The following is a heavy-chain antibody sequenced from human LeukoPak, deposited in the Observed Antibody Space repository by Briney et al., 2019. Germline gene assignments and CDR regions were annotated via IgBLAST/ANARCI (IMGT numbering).Heavy chain of an antibody. CDR1: GFTFSDYY. Sequence: GGSLRLSCAASGFTFSDYYMSWIRQAPGKGLEWVSYISSSSSTIYYADSVKGRFTISRDNAKNSLYLQMNSLRAEDTAVYYCARTRGGSSSGNNWFDPWGQGTLVTVSS. V-gene: IGHV3-11*01. D-gene: IGHD6-6*01. CDR3: ARTRGGSSSGNNWFDP. CDR2: ISSSSSTI. J-gene: IGHJ5*02.